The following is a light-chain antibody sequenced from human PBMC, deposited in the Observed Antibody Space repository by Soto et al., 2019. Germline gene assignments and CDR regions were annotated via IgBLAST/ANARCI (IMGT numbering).Light chain of an antibody. Sequence: EIVLTQSPATLSLSPGERATLSCRASQSVSPDLAWYQQKPGQPPRLLIYDVSYRATGISDRFSGSGSGTDFTLTISSLEPEDFAIYYCQQRARWPLTFGGGTKVEIK. CDR3: QQRARWPLT. CDR1: QSVSPD. V-gene: IGKV3-11*01. CDR2: DVS. J-gene: IGKJ4*01.